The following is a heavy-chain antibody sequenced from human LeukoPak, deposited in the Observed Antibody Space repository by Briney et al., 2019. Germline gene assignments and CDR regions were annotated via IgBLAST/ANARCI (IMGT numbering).Heavy chain of an antibody. D-gene: IGHD3/OR15-3a*01. CDR3: ARHGKNGLFDY. CDR1: GGSINSYY. CDR2: IYYSGST. V-gene: IGHV4-59*08. Sequence: PSETLSRTCTVSGGSINSYYWSWIRQPPGKGLEWIGYIYYSGSTNYNPSLKSRVTISVDTSKNQFSLKLSSVTAADTAVYYCARHGKNGLFDYWGQGTLVTVSS. J-gene: IGHJ4*02.